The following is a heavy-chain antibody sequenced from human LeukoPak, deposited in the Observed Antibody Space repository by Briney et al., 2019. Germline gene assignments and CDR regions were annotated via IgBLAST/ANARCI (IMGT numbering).Heavy chain of an antibody. CDR1: GYTFTGYY. CDR2: INPNSGGT. J-gene: IGHJ1*01. D-gene: IGHD2-2*02. CDR3: ARAGSFQLLYGYFQY. V-gene: IGHV1-2*02. Sequence: ASVKVSCKASGYTFTGYYMHWVRQAPGQAPEWMGWINPNSGGTNYAQKFQGRVTMTRDTSISTVYMELTSLRSDDTAVYYCARAGSFQLLYGYFQYWGQGTLVSVSS.